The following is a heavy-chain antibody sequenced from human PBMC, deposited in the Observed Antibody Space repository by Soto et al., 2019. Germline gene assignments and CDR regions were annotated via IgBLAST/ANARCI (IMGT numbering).Heavy chain of an antibody. CDR1: GGSISSYY. J-gene: IGHJ6*02. CDR3: ARDYGDYEHYYYGMDV. Sequence: QVQLQESGPGLVKPSETLSLTCTVSGGSISSYYWSWIRQPPGKGLEWIGYIYYSGSTNYNPSLKIRVTISVDTSKNQFSLKLSSVTAADTAVYYCARDYGDYEHYYYGMDVWGQGTTVTVSS. D-gene: IGHD4-17*01. CDR2: IYYSGST. V-gene: IGHV4-59*01.